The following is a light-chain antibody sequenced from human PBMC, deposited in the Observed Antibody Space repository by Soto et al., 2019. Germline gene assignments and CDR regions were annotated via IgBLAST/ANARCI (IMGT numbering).Light chain of an antibody. J-gene: IGLJ2*01. Sequence: QSALTQPASVSGSPGQSITISCTGTSSDVGSYNLVSWYQQHPGKAPKLMIYEGIKRPSGVSNRFSGSKSANTASLTISGLQAEDEADYYCCSYAGKVFGGGTKLTVL. CDR3: CSYAGKV. CDR2: EGI. CDR1: SSDVGSYNL. V-gene: IGLV2-23*01.